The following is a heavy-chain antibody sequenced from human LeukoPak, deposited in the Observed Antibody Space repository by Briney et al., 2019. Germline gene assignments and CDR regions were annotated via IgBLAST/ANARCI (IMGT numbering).Heavy chain of an antibody. V-gene: IGHV3-30*02. Sequence: PGGSLRLSCVASGFTFSSNGMHWVRQAPGKGLEWVTFIQYDGSKKYYADSVKGRFTISRDNSKNTLYLEMNSLRAEDTAVYYCARDPPWLVYYFDYWGQGTLVTVSS. D-gene: IGHD6-19*01. CDR1: GFTFSSNG. CDR3: ARDPPWLVYYFDY. J-gene: IGHJ4*02. CDR2: IQYDGSKK.